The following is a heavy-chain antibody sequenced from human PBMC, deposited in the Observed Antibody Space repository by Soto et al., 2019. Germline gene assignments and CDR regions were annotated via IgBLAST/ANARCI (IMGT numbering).Heavy chain of an antibody. CDR1: GFTFSTYG. D-gene: IGHD3-22*01. Sequence: PGGSLRLSCAASGFTFSTYGMHWVRQAPGKGLEWVAVISYDGNNKNYVNSVKGRFTISRDNSKYTLYLQMNSLRAEDTAVYYCAIDEIPLTMIVVGNFDYWGQGALVTVSS. CDR2: ISYDGNNK. J-gene: IGHJ4*02. CDR3: AIDEIPLTMIVVGNFDY. V-gene: IGHV3-30*03.